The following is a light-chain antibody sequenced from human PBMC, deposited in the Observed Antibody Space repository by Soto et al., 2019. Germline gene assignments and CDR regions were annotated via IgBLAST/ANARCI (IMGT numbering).Light chain of an antibody. V-gene: IGKV3-11*01. J-gene: IGKJ2*01. CDR1: QRVSSY. CDR2: DAS. Sequence: EIVLTQSPATLSLSPGERATLSCRASQRVSSYLAWYQQKPGQAPRLVIYDASNRATGLPARFSGGGSGTDFALTISSLEPEDFAVYYCQLSFNWRRFTMGQGTKLEIK. CDR3: QLSFNWRRFT.